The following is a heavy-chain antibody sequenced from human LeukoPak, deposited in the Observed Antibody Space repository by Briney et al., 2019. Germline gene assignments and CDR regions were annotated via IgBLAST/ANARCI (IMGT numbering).Heavy chain of an antibody. CDR3: AKVEGRYCGGDCFDAFDI. CDR2: ISGSGGST. V-gene: IGHV3-23*01. D-gene: IGHD2-21*02. CDR1: GFTFSSYA. J-gene: IGHJ3*02. Sequence: PGGSLRLSCAASGFTFSSYAMSWVRQAPGKGLEWVSAISGSGGSTYYADSVKGRFTISRDNSKNTLYLQMNSLRAEDTAVYYCAKVEGRYCGGDCFDAFDIWGQGTMVTVSS.